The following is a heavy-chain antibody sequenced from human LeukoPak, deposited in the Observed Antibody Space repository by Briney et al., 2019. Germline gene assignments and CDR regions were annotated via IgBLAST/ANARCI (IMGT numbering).Heavy chain of an antibody. D-gene: IGHD2-8*01. Sequence: GGSLRLSCAASGFTFSSYEIIWVRQAPGKGLEWISYISSSGSTIYSADSVKGRFTISRDNAKNSLYLQMNSLRAEDTAVYYCARESPEWRYFDYWGQGTLVTVSS. V-gene: IGHV3-48*03. CDR2: ISSSGSTI. J-gene: IGHJ4*02. CDR1: GFTFSSYE. CDR3: ARESPEWRYFDY.